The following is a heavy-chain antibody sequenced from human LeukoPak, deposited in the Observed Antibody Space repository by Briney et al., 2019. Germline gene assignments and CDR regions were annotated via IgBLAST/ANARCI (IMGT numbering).Heavy chain of an antibody. CDR3: ARPPYSSGLGGNWFDP. V-gene: IGHV4-34*01. CDR2: INHSGST. Sequence: SSETLSLTCAVYGGSFSGYYWSWIRRPPGKGLEWIGEINHSGSTNYNPSLKSRVTISVDTSKNQFSLKLSSVTDADTAVYYCARPPYSSGLGGNWFDPWGQGTLVTVSS. D-gene: IGHD6-19*01. CDR1: GGSFSGYY. J-gene: IGHJ5*02.